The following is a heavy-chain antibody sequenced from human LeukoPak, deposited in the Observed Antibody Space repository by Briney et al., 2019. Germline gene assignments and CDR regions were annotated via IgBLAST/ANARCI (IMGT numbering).Heavy chain of an antibody. CDR3: ATSRYYYDSSGFLVDY. CDR1: GFTVSRNY. V-gene: IGHV3-23*01. J-gene: IGHJ4*02. Sequence: GGSLRLSCAASGFTVSRNYMSWVRQAPGKGLEWVSAISGRGGSGRSTYYADSVKGRFTISRDDSKNTLYLEMSSLRAEDTAIYYCATSRYYYDSSGFLVDYWGQGTLVTVSS. CDR2: ISGRGGSGRST. D-gene: IGHD3-22*01.